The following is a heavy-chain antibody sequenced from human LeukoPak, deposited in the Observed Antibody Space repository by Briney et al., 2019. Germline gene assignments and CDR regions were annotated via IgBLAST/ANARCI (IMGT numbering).Heavy chain of an antibody. CDR2: IYYSGST. V-gene: IGHV4-59*01. Sequence: ASETLSLTCTVSGGSISSYYWSWIRQPPGKGLEWIGYIYYSGSTNYNPSLKSRVTISVGTSKNQFSLKLSSVTAADTAVYYCARGSDSSGYYYYYGMDVWGQGTTVTVSS. CDR1: GGSISSYY. CDR3: ARGSDSSGYYYYYGMDV. J-gene: IGHJ6*02. D-gene: IGHD3-22*01.